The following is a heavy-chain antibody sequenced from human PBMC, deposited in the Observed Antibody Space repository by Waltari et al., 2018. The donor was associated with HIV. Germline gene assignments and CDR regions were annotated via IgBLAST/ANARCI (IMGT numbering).Heavy chain of an antibody. CDR3: ARAWYSSSWYASWFDP. V-gene: IGHV3-66*02. CDR2: IYSGGST. Sequence: EVQLVESGGGLVQPGGSLRLSCAASGFTVSSNYMSWVRPAPGKGLEWVSVIYSGGSTYYADSVKGRFTISRDNSKNTLYLQMNSLRAEDTAVYYCARAWYSSSWYASWFDPWGQGTLVTVSS. D-gene: IGHD6-13*01. J-gene: IGHJ5*02. CDR1: GFTVSSNY.